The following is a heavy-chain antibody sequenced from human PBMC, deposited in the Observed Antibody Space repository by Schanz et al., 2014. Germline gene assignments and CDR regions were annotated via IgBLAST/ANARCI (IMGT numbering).Heavy chain of an antibody. J-gene: IGHJ4*02. CDR3: ARDGYNAYDLKRGDY. V-gene: IGHV3-7*01. CDR1: GFTFSSYG. D-gene: IGHD5-12*01. CDR2: IKQDGSEK. Sequence: EVQLVESGGGLVQPGRSLRLSCAASGFTFSSYGMHWVRQAPGKGLEWVANIKQDGSEKYYVDSVQGRFTISRDNAKNSLYLQMNSLRAEDTAVYYCARDGYNAYDLKRGDYWGQGTQVAVSS.